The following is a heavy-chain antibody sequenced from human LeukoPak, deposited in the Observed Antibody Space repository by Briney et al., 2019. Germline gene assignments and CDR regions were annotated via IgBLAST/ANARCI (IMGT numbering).Heavy chain of an antibody. J-gene: IGHJ5*02. CDR3: AKGPCISGGSCFGWFDP. CDR2: ISYDGSNK. V-gene: IGHV3-30*18. Sequence: GRSLRLSCAASGFTFSSYGMHWVRQAPGKGLEWVAVISYDGSNKYYADSVEGRFTISRDNSKNTLYLQMNSLRAEDTAVYYCAKGPCISGGSCFGWFDPWGQGTLVTVSS. CDR1: GFTFSSYG. D-gene: IGHD2-15*01.